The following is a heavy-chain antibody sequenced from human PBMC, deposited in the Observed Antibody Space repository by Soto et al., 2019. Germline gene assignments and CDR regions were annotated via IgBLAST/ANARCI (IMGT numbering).Heavy chain of an antibody. CDR3: AKDLYRGLEWLFRFSPKFDP. Sequence: GGSLRLSCAASGFTFSSYGMHWVRQAPGKGLEWVAVISYDGSNKYYADSVKGRFTISRDNSKNTLYLQMNSLRAEDTAVYYCAKDLYRGLEWLFRFSPKFDPWGQGTLVTVSS. CDR2: ISYDGSNK. D-gene: IGHD3-3*01. CDR1: GFTFSSYG. V-gene: IGHV3-30*18. J-gene: IGHJ5*02.